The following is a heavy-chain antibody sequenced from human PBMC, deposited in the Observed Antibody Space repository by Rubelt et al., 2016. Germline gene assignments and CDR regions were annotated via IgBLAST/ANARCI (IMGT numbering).Heavy chain of an antibody. J-gene: IGHJ4*02. D-gene: IGHD6-19*01. V-gene: IGHV3-74*01. CDR3: QVAVANTLY. CDR2: INSDGSST. Sequence: CAASGFTFSSYWMHWVRQAPGKGLAWVSRINSDGSSTSYADSVKGRFTISRDNAKNTLYLQMNSLRAEDTAVYYCQVAVANTLYWGQGTLVTVSS. CDR1: GFTFSSYW.